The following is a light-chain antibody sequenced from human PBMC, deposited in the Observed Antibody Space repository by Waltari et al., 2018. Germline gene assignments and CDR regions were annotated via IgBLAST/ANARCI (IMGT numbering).Light chain of an antibody. CDR1: RGDVGGYNY. CDR2: DVS. V-gene: IGLV2-23*02. Sequence: QSALTQPASVSGSPGQSITISSTGTRGDVGGYNYVSWYQQHPGKAPKLMIYDVSKRPSGASNRFSGSKSGNTASLTVSGLQAEDEADYYCCSYAGASTYVFGTGTKVTVL. J-gene: IGLJ1*01. CDR3: CSYAGASTYV.